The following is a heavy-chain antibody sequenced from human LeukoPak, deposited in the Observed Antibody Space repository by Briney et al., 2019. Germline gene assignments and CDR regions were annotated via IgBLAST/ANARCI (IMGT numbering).Heavy chain of an antibody. J-gene: IGHJ6*03. CDR1: GYTFTSYY. D-gene: IGHD2-2*01. CDR3: ARGIVPAGMQPPYYYSYMDV. CDR2: INPSGGYT. Sequence: WASVKVSCKASGYTFTSYYIHWVRQAPGQGLEWMGIINPSGGYTIYAQKFQGRVTMTRDMSTSTVSMELSSLRSEDTAMYYCARGIVPAGMQPPYYYSYMDVWGKGTTVTISS. V-gene: IGHV1-46*01.